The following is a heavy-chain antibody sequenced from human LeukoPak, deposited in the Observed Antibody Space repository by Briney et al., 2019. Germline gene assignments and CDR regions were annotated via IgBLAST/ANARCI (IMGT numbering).Heavy chain of an antibody. CDR2: ISAYNGNT. D-gene: IGHD3-16*01. J-gene: IGHJ4*02. V-gene: IGHV1-18*01. Sequence: ASVSVSCKASGYTFTDYGISWVRQAPGQGLEWMGWISAYNGNTNYAQKFQGTVTMTTDTSTSTAYMELRSLRSDDTAVFYCARSTYDYLWGSYPTHFDYWGQGTLVTVSS. CDR1: GYTFTDYG. CDR3: ARSTYDYLWGSYPTHFDY.